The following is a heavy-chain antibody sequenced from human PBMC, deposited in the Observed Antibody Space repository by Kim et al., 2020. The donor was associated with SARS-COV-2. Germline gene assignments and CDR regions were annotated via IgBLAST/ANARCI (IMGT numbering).Heavy chain of an antibody. J-gene: IGHJ4*02. CDR1: GVSITSTRYY. D-gene: IGHD5-18*01. CDR3: ATYVTATANFDY. V-gene: IGHV4-39*01. Sequence: SETLSLTCTVSGVSITSTRYYWGWIRQPPGKGLEWIGHIYYSGNTYYNPSLKSRVTISVETSKNQFSLNLSSVTAADTAVYYCATYVTATANFDYWGRGTLVTVSS. CDR2: IYYSGNT.